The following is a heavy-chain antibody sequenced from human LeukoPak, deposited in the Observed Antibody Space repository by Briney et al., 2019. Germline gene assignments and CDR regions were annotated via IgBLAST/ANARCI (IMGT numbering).Heavy chain of an antibody. Sequence: GGSLRLSCAASGFTFSSYAMSWVRQAPGKGLEWVSAISGSGGSTYYADSVKGRFTISRDNSKNTLYLQMNSLRAEDTAVYYCAKVTMVRGVIRAFDYWGQGTLVTVSS. CDR1: GFTFSSYA. CDR2: ISGSGGST. J-gene: IGHJ4*02. V-gene: IGHV3-23*01. CDR3: AKVTMVRGVIRAFDY. D-gene: IGHD3-10*01.